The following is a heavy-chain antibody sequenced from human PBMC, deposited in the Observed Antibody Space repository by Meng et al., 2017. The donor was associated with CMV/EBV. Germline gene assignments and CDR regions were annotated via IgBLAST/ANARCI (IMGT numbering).Heavy chain of an antibody. V-gene: IGHV1-69*05. D-gene: IGHD3-3*01. CDR1: TFSSYA. Sequence: TFSSYAIGWVRQAPGQGLELMGRIIPIFSAANYEKKFQGRVTITTDESTSTAYMELSSLRSEDTAVYYCARGGGTIFGVVTNNWFDPWGQGTLVTVSS. J-gene: IGHJ5*02. CDR3: ARGGGTIFGVVTNNWFDP. CDR2: IIPIFSAA.